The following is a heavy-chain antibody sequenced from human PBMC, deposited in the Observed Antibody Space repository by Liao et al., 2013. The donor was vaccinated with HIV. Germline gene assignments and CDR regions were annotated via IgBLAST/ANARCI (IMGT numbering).Heavy chain of an antibody. D-gene: IGHD2-2*01. V-gene: IGHV4-59*08. Sequence: QVQLQESGPGLVKPSETLSLTCSVSGGSISSYYWSWIRQPPGKGLEWIGNFYYSGSTNYNPSLKRRVNISVDTSKNQFSLKLTSVTAADTAVYYCARSGSSMGILYYFDHWGQGTLGHRLL. CDR3: ARSGSSMGILYYFDH. CDR1: GGSISSYY. J-gene: IGHJ4*02. CDR2: FYYSGST.